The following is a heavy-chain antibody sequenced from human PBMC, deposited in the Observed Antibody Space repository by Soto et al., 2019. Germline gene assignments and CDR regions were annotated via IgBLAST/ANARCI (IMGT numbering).Heavy chain of an antibody. Sequence: QVQLQQWGAGLLKPSETLSLTCAVYGGSFSGYYWSWIRQPPGKGLEWIGQINHSGRTNYNPSLKSLVTISVDTSKNQFSLKLSSVTAADTAVYYCARSPMGLLFRYYFDYWGQGTLVTVSS. D-gene: IGHD2-21*02. CDR2: INHSGRT. J-gene: IGHJ4*02. CDR3: ARSPMGLLFRYYFDY. CDR1: GGSFSGYY. V-gene: IGHV4-34*01.